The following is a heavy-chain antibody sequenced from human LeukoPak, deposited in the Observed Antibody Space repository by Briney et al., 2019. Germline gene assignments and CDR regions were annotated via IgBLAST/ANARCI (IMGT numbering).Heavy chain of an antibody. CDR1: GYTFTSYG. CDR3: ARRSSLITIFGVAPNWFDP. Sequence: ASVKVSCKASGYTFTSYGISWVRQAPGQGLEWMGWISAYNGNTNYAQKLQGRVTMTRDTSISTAYMELSRLRSDDTAVYYCARRSSLITIFGVAPNWFDPWGQGTLVTVSS. J-gene: IGHJ5*02. D-gene: IGHD3-3*01. CDR2: ISAYNGNT. V-gene: IGHV1-18*01.